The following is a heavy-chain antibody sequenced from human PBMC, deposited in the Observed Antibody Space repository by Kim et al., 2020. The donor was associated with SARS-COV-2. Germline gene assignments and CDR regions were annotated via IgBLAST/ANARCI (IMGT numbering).Heavy chain of an antibody. Sequence: NYAQRFQGRVTMTRDTSTTTAYLEMWSLRPDDTAVYYCARGQWSQSAVDFWGQGTLVTVSS. J-gene: IGHJ4*02. D-gene: IGHD6-19*01. V-gene: IGHV1-18*01. CDR3: ARGQWSQSAVDF.